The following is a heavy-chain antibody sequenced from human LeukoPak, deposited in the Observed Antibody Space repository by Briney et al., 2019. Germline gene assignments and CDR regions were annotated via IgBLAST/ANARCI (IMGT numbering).Heavy chain of an antibody. V-gene: IGHV3-43*01. J-gene: IGHJ4*02. CDR3: AKGYANYRGFDY. Sequence: GGSLRLSCAASGFTFAQYMMHWVRQVPGKGLEGVAFITWDGATTYYGDSVRGRFTISRDNSKNSLYLQMNSLRSEDTALYYCAKGYANYRGFDYWGQGTLVTVSS. D-gene: IGHD3-16*01. CDR1: GFTFAQYM. CDR2: ITWDGATT.